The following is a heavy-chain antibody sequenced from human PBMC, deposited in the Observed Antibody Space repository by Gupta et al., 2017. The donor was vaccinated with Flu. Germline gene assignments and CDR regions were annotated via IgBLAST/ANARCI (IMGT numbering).Heavy chain of an antibody. CDR3: ARDVVPAAISNWFDP. Sequence: QLQLVQSVADVKKPGSSVTVSCKASGGTFSSHAISWVRQAPGQGLEWMGGIIPIFGTANYAQKFQGRVTIPADESTSTAYMELSSLRSEDTAVYYCARDVVPAAISNWFDPWGQGTLVTVSS. V-gene: IGHV1-69*01. J-gene: IGHJ5*02. CDR2: IIPIFGTA. CDR1: GGTFSSHA. D-gene: IGHD2-2*01.